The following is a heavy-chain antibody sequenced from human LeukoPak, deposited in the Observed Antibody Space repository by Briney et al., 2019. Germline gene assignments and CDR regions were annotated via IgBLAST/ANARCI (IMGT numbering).Heavy chain of an antibody. V-gene: IGHV3-30-3*01. Sequence: GGSLRLSCAASGFTFSSYAMHWVRQAPGKGLEWVAVISYDGSNKYYADSVKGRFTISRDNSKNTLYLQMNGPRAEDTAVYYCARSGYSYAAPDYWGQGTLVTVSS. D-gene: IGHD5-18*01. CDR1: GFTFSSYA. CDR2: ISYDGSNK. CDR3: ARSGYSYAAPDY. J-gene: IGHJ4*02.